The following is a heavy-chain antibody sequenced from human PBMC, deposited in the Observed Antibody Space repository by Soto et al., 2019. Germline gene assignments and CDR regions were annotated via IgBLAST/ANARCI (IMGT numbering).Heavy chain of an antibody. Sequence: GGSLRLSCAASGFTFDDYAMHWVRQAPGKGLEWVSGICCNSGNKGYADSVKGRFTISRDNSKNTLYLQMDSLRAEDTAVYYCARGEGQLLSDYWGQGTLVTVSS. CDR1: GFTFDDYA. CDR3: ARGEGQLLSDY. V-gene: IGHV3-9*01. CDR2: ICCNSGNK. D-gene: IGHD2-2*01. J-gene: IGHJ4*02.